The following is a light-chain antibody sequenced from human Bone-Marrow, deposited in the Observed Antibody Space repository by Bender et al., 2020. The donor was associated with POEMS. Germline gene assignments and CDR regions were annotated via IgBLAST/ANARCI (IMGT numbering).Light chain of an antibody. Sequence: SSELTQDPAVSVALGQTVRITCQGDSLRGYYASWYQQKPGQAPVLVVYGENNRPSGIPDRFSGSRSGITASLTVTGAQAEDEADYYCYFRDNSGHAVFGGGTQLTVL. CDR1: SLRGYY. J-gene: IGLJ7*01. V-gene: IGLV3-19*01. CDR2: GEN. CDR3: YFRDNSGHAV.